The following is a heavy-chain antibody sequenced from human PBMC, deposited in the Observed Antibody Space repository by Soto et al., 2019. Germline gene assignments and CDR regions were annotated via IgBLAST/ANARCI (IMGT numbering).Heavy chain of an antibody. D-gene: IGHD5-18*01. V-gene: IGHV1-18*01. CDR1: GYTFTSYG. Sequence: QVQLVQSGAEVKKPGASVKVSCKASGYTFTSYGISWVRQAPGQGLEWMGCISAYNGNTNYAQKLQGRVTMTTDTITSTAYMELRSLRSYDTAVYYCAKERGYSYGYDYWGQGTLVTVST. CDR3: AKERGYSYGYDY. CDR2: ISAYNGNT. J-gene: IGHJ4*02.